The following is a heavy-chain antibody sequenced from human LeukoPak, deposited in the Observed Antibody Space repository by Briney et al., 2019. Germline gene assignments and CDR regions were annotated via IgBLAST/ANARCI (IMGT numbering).Heavy chain of an antibody. CDR1: GGSISSGDYY. J-gene: IGHJ4*02. V-gene: IGHV4-30-4*01. D-gene: IGHD6-13*01. CDR3: ASGYSSSWSFDY. CDR2: IYYSGST. Sequence: SETLSLTCTVSGGSISSGDYYWSWIRQPPGKGLEWIGYIYYSGSTYYNPSLKSRVTISVDTSKNQFSLKLSSVTAADTAVYYCASGYSSSWSFDYWGQGTLVTVSS.